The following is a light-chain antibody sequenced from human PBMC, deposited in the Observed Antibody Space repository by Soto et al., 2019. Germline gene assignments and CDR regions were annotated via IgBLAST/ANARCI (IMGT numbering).Light chain of an antibody. CDR3: RQYAGSNPAV. Sequence: AIAQPPCSCLPRGLSVTSSCAGTSSDVGGYNYLSCYQQHPGKAPKLMIYEVTKLPSAAPDRFSGSEPGDPPSLTLSGLQAMDDAGLCCRQYAGSNPAVFGTGTTVTV. V-gene: IGLV2-8*01. CDR1: SSDVGGYNY. CDR2: EVT. J-gene: IGLJ1*01.